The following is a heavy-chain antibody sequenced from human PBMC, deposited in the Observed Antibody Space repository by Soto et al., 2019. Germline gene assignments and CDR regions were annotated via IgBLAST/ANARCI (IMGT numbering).Heavy chain of an antibody. J-gene: IGHJ4*01. CDR3: VKDSYADFHRVLSTAEYVVAY. Sequence: EVQLVESGGGLVRPGRSLSLSCTASGFTFDDYAMHWVRQAPGRGLEWVSGITWNSGNIAYADSVKGRFTIAGDDDNNSLYLQMNSLRPEDTALYYCVKDSYADFHRVLSTAEYVVAYGGHGTLVTVSS. V-gene: IGHV3-9*01. CDR1: GFTFDDYA. CDR2: ITWNSGNI. D-gene: IGHD3-16*01.